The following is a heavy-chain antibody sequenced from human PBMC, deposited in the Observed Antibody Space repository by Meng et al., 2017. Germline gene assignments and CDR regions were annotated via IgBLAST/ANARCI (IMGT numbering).Heavy chain of an antibody. V-gene: IGHV3-30*01. Sequence: GGSLRLSCAASGFTFSSYAMHWVRQAPGKGLEWVAVISYDGSNKYYADSVKGRFTISRDNSKNTLYLQMNSLRAEDTAVYYCARAEDYYGSGRPKYYYYGMDVWGQGTTVTVSS. J-gene: IGHJ6*02. CDR1: GFTFSSYA. CDR2: ISYDGSNK. D-gene: IGHD3-10*01. CDR3: ARAEDYYGSGRPKYYYYGMDV.